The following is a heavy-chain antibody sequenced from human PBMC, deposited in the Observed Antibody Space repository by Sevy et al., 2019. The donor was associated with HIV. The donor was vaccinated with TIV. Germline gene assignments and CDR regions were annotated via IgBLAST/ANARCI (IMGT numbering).Heavy chain of an antibody. CDR1: GIIFTTSG. J-gene: IGHJ6*02. CDR2: ISYDGRNK. D-gene: IGHD3-9*01. CDR3: AKDFTGYNGMDV. V-gene: IGHV3-30*18. Sequence: GSLRLSCAVSGIIFTTSGMHWVRQAPGKGLERVAVISYDGRNKFYGDSVKGRFTISRDNSKNILFLQMNSLRAEDTAVYYCAKDFTGYNGMDVWGQGPMVTVSS.